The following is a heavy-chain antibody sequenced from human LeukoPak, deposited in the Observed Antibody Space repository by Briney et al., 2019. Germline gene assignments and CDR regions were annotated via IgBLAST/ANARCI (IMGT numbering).Heavy chain of an antibody. Sequence: PSETLSLTCAVSGGSISSGGYSWSWIRQPPGKGLEWIGYIYHSGSTYHNPSLKSRVTISVDTSKNQFSLKLSSVTAADTAVYYCARARRAAAGHDAFDIWGQGTMVTVSS. J-gene: IGHJ3*02. D-gene: IGHD6-13*01. CDR2: IYHSGST. CDR1: GGSISSGGYS. CDR3: ARARRAAAGHDAFDI. V-gene: IGHV4-30-2*01.